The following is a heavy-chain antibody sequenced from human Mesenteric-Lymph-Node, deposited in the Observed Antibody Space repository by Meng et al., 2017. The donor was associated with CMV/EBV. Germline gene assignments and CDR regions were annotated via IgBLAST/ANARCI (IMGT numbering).Heavy chain of an antibody. Sequence: ASVKVSCKASGYTFTSYYMHWVRQAPGQGLEWMGIINPSGGSTNYAQKFQGRVTMTRDTSTSTVYMELSSLRSEDTAVYYCARDLGAVVVPAARGIDYWGQGTLVTVSS. CDR2: INPSGGST. CDR3: ARDLGAVVVPAARGIDY. J-gene: IGHJ4*02. CDR1: GYTFTSYY. V-gene: IGHV1-46*01. D-gene: IGHD2-2*01.